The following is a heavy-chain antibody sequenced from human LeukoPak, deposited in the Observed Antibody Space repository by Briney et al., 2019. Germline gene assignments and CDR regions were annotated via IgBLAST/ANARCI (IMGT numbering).Heavy chain of an antibody. CDR3: ARGLNPRYGSGRLDYYYGMDV. Sequence: ASVKVSCKASGYTFTGYYMHWVRQAPGQGLEWMGRINPNSGGTNYAQKLQGRVTMTTDTSTSTAYMELRSLRSDNTAVYYCARGLNPRYGSGRLDYYYGMDVWGQGTTVTASS. V-gene: IGHV1-2*06. J-gene: IGHJ6*02. D-gene: IGHD3-10*01. CDR1: GYTFTGYY. CDR2: INPNSGGT.